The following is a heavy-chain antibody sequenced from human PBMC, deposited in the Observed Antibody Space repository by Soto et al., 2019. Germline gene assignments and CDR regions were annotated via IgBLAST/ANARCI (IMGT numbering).Heavy chain of an antibody. J-gene: IGHJ4*02. CDR1: GDSISSGYY. D-gene: IGHD2-15*01. CDR2: IYHSGTT. Sequence: SEPLSLTCAVSGDSISSGYYWAWIRQPPRKGLEWVASIYHSGTTYYNPSLTSRVTISVDTSKNQFSLKLSSVTAADSAVYYCARTDSVVDYPYLGQGKRVT. V-gene: IGHV4-38-2*01. CDR3: ARTDSVVDYPY.